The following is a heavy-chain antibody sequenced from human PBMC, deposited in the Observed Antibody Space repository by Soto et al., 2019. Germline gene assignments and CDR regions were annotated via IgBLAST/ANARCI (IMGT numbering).Heavy chain of an antibody. Sequence: GGSLRLSCAASGFTFSHYGMSWVRQAPGKGLEWVSSISGSGESTYDADSVKGRFTISRDNSEITLYLQMSSLRAEDTAVYYCAKNQDDFWNGQRIYAMDFWGQGTTVTVSS. CDR3: AKNQDDFWNGQRIYAMDF. CDR1: GFTFSHYG. J-gene: IGHJ6*02. D-gene: IGHD3-3*01. V-gene: IGHV3-23*01. CDR2: ISGSGEST.